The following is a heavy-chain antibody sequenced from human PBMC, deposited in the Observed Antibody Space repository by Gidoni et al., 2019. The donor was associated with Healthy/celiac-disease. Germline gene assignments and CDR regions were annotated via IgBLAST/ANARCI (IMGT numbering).Heavy chain of an antibody. CDR2: IKSKTDGGTT. V-gene: IGHV3-15*01. J-gene: IGHJ6*02. CDR3: TTETPRSSWYGGKYYYYGMDV. Sequence: QAPGKGLEWVGRIKSKTDGGTTDYAAPVKGRFTISSDDSKNTLYLQMNSLKTEDTAVYYCTTETPRSSWYGGKYYYYGMDVWGQGTTVTVSS. D-gene: IGHD6-13*01.